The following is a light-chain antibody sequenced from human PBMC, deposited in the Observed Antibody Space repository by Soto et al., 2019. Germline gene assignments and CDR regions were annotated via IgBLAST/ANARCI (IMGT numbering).Light chain of an antibody. Sequence: DIQKTQSPASLSASVGDRVTITCRASQGISNYLAWYQQKPGKVPKLLIYAASTLQSGVPSRFSGSGSGTDFTLTITSLQPEDVATYYCQKYSSVITFGQGTRLEIK. CDR2: AAS. J-gene: IGKJ5*01. V-gene: IGKV1-27*01. CDR3: QKYSSVIT. CDR1: QGISNY.